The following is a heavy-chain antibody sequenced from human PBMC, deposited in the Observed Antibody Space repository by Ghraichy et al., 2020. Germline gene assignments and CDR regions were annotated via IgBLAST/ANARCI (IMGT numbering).Heavy chain of an antibody. CDR2: IYYSGST. CDR1: GGSISSYY. CDR3: ARVGVTTVTTVWFDP. V-gene: IGHV4-59*01. Sequence: SETLSLTCTVSGGSISSYYWSWIRQPPGKGLEWIGYIYYSGSTNYNPSLKSRVTISVDTSKNQFSLKLSSVTAADTAVYYCARVGVTTVTTVWFDPWGQGTLVTVSS. D-gene: IGHD4-17*01. J-gene: IGHJ5*02.